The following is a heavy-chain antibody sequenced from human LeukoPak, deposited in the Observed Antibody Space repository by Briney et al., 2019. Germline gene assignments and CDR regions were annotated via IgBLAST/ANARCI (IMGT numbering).Heavy chain of an antibody. V-gene: IGHV3-30-3*01. CDR1: GFTFSSYA. CDR2: ISYDGSNK. Sequence: GGSLRLSCAASGFTFSSYAMHWVRQAPGKGLEWVAVISYDGSNKYYADSVKGRFTISRDNSKNTLYLQMNSLRAEDTAVYYCATHYCSSTSCYRSYWGQGTLVTVSS. D-gene: IGHD2-2*02. CDR3: ATHYCSSTSCYRSY. J-gene: IGHJ4*02.